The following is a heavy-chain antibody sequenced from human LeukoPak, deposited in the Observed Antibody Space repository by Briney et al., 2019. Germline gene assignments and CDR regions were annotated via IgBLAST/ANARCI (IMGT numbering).Heavy chain of an antibody. CDR3: AGESVAVPAYY. V-gene: IGHV3-7*01. Sequence: SGGSLRLSCAGSEFTLSNYWMSWVRQAPGKGLEWVANIKQDGGEIYYVDSVEGRFTISRDNAKNSVYLQMNSLRAEDTAVYFCAGESVAVPAYYWGQGTLVTVSS. J-gene: IGHJ4*02. CDR2: IKQDGGEI. CDR1: EFTLSNYW. D-gene: IGHD3-22*01.